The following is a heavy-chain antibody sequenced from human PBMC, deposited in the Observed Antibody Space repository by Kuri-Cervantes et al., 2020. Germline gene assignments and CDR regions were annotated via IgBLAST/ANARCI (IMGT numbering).Heavy chain of an antibody. D-gene: IGHD3-3*01. Sequence: GESLKISCAASGFTFSGSAMHWVRQASGKGLEWVGRIRSKANSYATAYAASVKGRFTISRDDSKNTAYLQMNSLKTGDTAVYYCRVDFYYYGMDVWGQGTTVTVSS. V-gene: IGHV3-73*01. CDR2: IRSKANSYAT. CDR3: RVDFYYYGMDV. J-gene: IGHJ6*02. CDR1: GFTFSGSA.